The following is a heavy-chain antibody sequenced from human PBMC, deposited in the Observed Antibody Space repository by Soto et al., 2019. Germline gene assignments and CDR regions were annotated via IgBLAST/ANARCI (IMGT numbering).Heavy chain of an antibody. Sequence: ASVKVSCKTSGYIFRNYAISWVRQAPVQVLEWMGWISVSNDNTDSAHALRGRLTMTTDTYTSTAYLELTSLMSNDTAVYYCARSSPSLAYWGQGSMVTVSS. CDR2: ISVSNDNT. J-gene: IGHJ4*02. CDR3: ARSSPSLAY. CDR1: GYIFRNYA. V-gene: IGHV1-18*04. D-gene: IGHD3-10*01.